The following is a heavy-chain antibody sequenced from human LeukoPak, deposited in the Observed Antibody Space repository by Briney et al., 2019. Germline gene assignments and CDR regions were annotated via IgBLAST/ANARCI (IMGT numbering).Heavy chain of an antibody. J-gene: IGHJ3*02. CDR3: AKLSSWVFEI. D-gene: IGHD1-1*01. CDR2: ISSSASTI. CDR1: GFTFSDYY. Sequence: GGSLRLSCAASGFTFSDYYMSWFRKAPGKGREWVSYISSSASTIYYADSVKGRFTISRDNAKNLLYLQMNSLRAEDTAVYFCAKLSSWVFEIWGQGTMVTVSS. V-gene: IGHV3-11*04.